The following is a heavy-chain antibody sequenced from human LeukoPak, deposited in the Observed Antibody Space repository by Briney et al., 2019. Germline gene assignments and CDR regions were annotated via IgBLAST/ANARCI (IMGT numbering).Heavy chain of an antibody. J-gene: IGHJ3*02. CDR3: AREISWSRGAFDI. V-gene: IGHV4-39*07. D-gene: IGHD6-13*01. CDR1: GVSISSSSYY. CDR2: INHKGST. Sequence: PSETLSLTCTVSGVSISSSSYYWAWIRQPPGKGLEWIGEINHKGSTNYNPSLKSRVTISVDTSKNQFSLKLSPVTAADTAVYYCAREISWSRGAFDIWGQGTMVSVSS.